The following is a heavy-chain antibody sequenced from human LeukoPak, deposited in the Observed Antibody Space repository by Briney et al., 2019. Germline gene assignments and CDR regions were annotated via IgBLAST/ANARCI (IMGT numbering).Heavy chain of an antibody. V-gene: IGHV3-23*01. Sequence: SGGSLRLSCAASGFTFSSYSMSWVRQAPGKGLEWVSSISSSGGNTYYPDSVKGRFTISRDNSKNTLYLQMNSLRAEDTAVYYCAKVCSTSCYRVYWGQGTLVTVSS. CDR2: ISSSGGNT. J-gene: IGHJ4*02. D-gene: IGHD2-2*02. CDR3: AKVCSTSCYRVY. CDR1: GFTFSSYS.